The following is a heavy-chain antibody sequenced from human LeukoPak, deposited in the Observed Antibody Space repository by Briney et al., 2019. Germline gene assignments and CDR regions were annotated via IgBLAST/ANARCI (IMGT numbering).Heavy chain of an antibody. Sequence: ASVKVSCKASGYTFTDYYMHWVRQALGQDREWMGWINPNSRGTNTARKFQGRVTMTRDTSMREVCMELNRLTSDDTAIYYCARGREATKVWGSLEVFDFWGQGAMVTVSS. CDR2: INPNSRGT. V-gene: IGHV1-2*02. D-gene: IGHD3-16*01. J-gene: IGHJ3*01. CDR3: ARGREATKVWGSLEVFDF. CDR1: GYTFTDYY.